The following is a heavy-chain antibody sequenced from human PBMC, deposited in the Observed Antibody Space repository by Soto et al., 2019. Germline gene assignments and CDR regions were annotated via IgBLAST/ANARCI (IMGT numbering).Heavy chain of an antibody. Sequence: GGSLRLSCAASGFTFSYYPLHWVRRAPGKGLEWVSSISGIKNYIRYADSVKGRFTISRDNAKTSLYLQMNSLTAEDTAVYYCAREGVHNYTEYYFDYWGQGTLVTVSS. CDR1: GFTFSYYP. J-gene: IGHJ4*02. V-gene: IGHV3-21*06. D-gene: IGHD3-10*01. CDR3: AREGVHNYTEYYFDY. CDR2: ISGIKNYI.